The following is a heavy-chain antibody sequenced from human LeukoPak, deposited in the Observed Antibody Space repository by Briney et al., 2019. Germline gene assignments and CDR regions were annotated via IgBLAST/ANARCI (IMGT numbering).Heavy chain of an antibody. D-gene: IGHD3-22*01. Sequence: SQTLSLTCAISGDSVSSNSAAWNWIRQSPSRGLEWLGRTYYKSKWYNDYAVSVKSRITINPDTSKNQFSLQLNSVTPADTAVYYCARAGVDYYDSSGYPIYYFDPWGQGTLVTVSS. CDR2: TYYKSKWYN. V-gene: IGHV6-1*01. CDR3: ARAGVDYYDSSGYPIYYFDP. J-gene: IGHJ5*02. CDR1: GDSVSSNSAA.